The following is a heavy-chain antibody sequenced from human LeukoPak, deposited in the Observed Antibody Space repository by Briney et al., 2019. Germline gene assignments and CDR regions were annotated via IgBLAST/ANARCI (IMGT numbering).Heavy chain of an antibody. J-gene: IGHJ4*02. CDR1: GFSFSDFW. CDR2: INQDGSEN. CDR3: TKGRSNHY. Sequence: PGGSLRLSCAASGFSFSDFWMGWVRQALGKGLEWVANINQDGSENYYVDSVKGRFTISRDNAKKSLYLQMNSLRAEDTAVYYCTKGRSNHYWGQGTLVTVST. D-gene: IGHD3-10*01. V-gene: IGHV3-7*01.